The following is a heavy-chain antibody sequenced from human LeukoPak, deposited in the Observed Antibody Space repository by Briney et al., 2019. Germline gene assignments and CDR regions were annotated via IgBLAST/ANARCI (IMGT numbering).Heavy chain of an antibody. CDR2: ISAYNGNT. CDR1: GYTFTSYG. D-gene: IGHD3-22*01. J-gene: IGHJ5*02. V-gene: IGHV1-18*01. CDR3: ARDAFRGMIVVAEPNWFDP. Sequence: ASVTVSFTASGYTFTSYGISWVRQAPGQGLEWVGWISAYNGNTNYAQKLQGRVTMTTDTSTSTAYMELRSLRSDDTAVYYCARDAFRGMIVVAEPNWFDPWGQGTLVTVSS.